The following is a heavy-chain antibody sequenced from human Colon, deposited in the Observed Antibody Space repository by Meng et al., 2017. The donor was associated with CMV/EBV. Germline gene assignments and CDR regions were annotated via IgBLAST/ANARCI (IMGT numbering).Heavy chain of an antibody. CDR3: ARVGSSWSFFDY. J-gene: IGHJ4*02. Sequence: CAASGFTFSSYAMHWVRQAPGKGLEWVAVISYDGSNKYYADSVKGRFTISRDNSKNTLYLQMNSLRAEDTAVYYCARVGSSWSFFDYWGQGTLVTVSS. D-gene: IGHD6-13*01. V-gene: IGHV3-30*04. CDR2: ISYDGSNK. CDR1: GFTFSSYA.